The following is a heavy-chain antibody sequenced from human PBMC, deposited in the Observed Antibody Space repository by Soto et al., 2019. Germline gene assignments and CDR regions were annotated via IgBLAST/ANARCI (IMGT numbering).Heavy chain of an antibody. V-gene: IGHV3-33*01. J-gene: IGHJ4*02. CDR2: IWYDGSNK. CDR3: ARPQGYSSGWFNFDY. CDR1: GFTFSSYG. Sequence: QVQLVESGGGVVQPGRSLRLSCAASGFTFSSYGMHWVRQAPGKGLEGVAVIWYDGSNKYYADSVKGRFTISRDNSKNTLYLQMNSLRAEDTAVYYCARPQGYSSGWFNFDYWGQGTLVTVSS. D-gene: IGHD6-19*01.